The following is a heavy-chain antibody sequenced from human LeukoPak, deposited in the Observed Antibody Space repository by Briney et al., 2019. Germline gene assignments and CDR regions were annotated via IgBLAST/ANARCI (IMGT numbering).Heavy chain of an antibody. J-gene: IGHJ5*02. D-gene: IGHD4-11*01. CDR3: ARGVRDYSNYGWFDP. Sequence: SETLSLTCTVSGGSISSYYWSWIRQPPGKGLEWIGYIYYSGSTNYNPSLKSRVTISVDTSKNQFSLKLSSVTAADTAVYYCARGVRDYSNYGWFDPWGQGTLVTVSP. V-gene: IGHV4-59*01. CDR2: IYYSGST. CDR1: GGSISSYY.